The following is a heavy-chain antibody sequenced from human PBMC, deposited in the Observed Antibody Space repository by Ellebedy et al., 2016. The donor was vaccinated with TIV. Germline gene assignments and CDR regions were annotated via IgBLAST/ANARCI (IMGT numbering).Heavy chain of an antibody. CDR2: IYYSGST. J-gene: IGHJ2*01. V-gene: IGHV4-39*07. CDR1: GGSISSSSYY. Sequence: ESLKISCTVSGGSISSSSYYWGWIRQPPGKGLEWIGSIYYSGSTYYNPSLKSRVTISIDTSKKQFSLKLSSVTAADTAVYYCARSGGYTYGYFDLWGRGTLVTVSS. D-gene: IGHD3-22*01. CDR3: ARSGGYTYGYFDL.